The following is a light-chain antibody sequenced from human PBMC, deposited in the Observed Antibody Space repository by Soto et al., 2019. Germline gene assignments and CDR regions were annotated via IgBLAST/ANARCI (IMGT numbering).Light chain of an antibody. Sequence: PGERATLSCRASQSVGSSFLAWYQQKPVQAPRLLIYGASSRATGIPDRFSGSGSGTDFTLTISRLEPEDFAVYYCHQYDSSPLTFGQGTRLEMK. CDR3: HQYDSSPLT. CDR2: GAS. CDR1: QSVGSSF. J-gene: IGKJ5*01. V-gene: IGKV3-20*01.